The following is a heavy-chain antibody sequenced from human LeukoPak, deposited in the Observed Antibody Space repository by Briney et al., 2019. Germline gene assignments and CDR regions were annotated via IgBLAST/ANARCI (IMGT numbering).Heavy chain of an antibody. CDR2: INPSGGST. J-gene: IGHJ4*02. D-gene: IGHD5-24*01. Sequence: GPSAKVSCMASGYTFTSYYMHWVRQATEQGLEQMGKINPSGGSTSYAQKFQGRVTMTRDTSTSTVYMELSSLRSEDTAVYYCARGRRWLQSINFDYWGQGTLVTVSS. CDR3: ARGRRWLQSINFDY. CDR1: GYTFTSYY. V-gene: IGHV1-46*01.